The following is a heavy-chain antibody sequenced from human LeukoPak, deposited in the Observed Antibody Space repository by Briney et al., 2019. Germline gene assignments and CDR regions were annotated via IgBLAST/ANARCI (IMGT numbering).Heavy chain of an antibody. CDR3: ASIGYRKNFVDY. CDR2: IYYSGST. D-gene: IGHD5-18*01. Sequence: PSETLSLTCTVSGGSISSYYWSWIRQPPGKGLEWIGYIYYSGSTYYNPSLKSRVTISVDTSKNQFSLKLSSVTAADTAVYYCASIGYRKNFVDYWGQGTLVTVSS. CDR1: GGSISSYY. V-gene: IGHV4-30-4*01. J-gene: IGHJ4*02.